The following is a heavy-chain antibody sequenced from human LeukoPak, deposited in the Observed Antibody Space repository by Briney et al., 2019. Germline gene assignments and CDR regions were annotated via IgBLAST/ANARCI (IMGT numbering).Heavy chain of an antibody. CDR2: ISYDGSNK. J-gene: IGHJ4*02. D-gene: IGHD6-19*01. CDR3: AKEGGMAVAGTIPFDF. CDR1: GFTFSRYA. V-gene: IGHV3-30-3*01. Sequence: PGGSLRLSRAASGFTFSRYALHWVRQAPGKGLEWVAAISYDGSNKYYADSMKGRFTISRDNPKNTLFLQMNSLRAGDTAVYYCAKEGGMAVAGTIPFDFWGQGILVTVSS.